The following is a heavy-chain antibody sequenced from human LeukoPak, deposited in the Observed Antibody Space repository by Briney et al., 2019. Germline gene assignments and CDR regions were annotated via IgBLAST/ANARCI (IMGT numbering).Heavy chain of an antibody. CDR3: ATGGGFGELLLID. J-gene: IGHJ4*02. D-gene: IGHD3-10*01. Sequence: ASVKVSCKASGYTFSDYYMHWVQQAPGKGLEWMGRVDPEDGETIYAENFQGRVTITADTSTDTAYMELSSLRSEDTAVYYCATGGGFGELLLIDWGQGTLVTVSS. CDR2: VDPEDGET. V-gene: IGHV1-69-2*01. CDR1: GYTFSDYY.